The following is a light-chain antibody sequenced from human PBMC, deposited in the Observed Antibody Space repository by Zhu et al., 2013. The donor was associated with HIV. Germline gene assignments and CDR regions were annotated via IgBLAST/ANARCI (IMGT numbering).Light chain of an antibody. CDR1: QIISSW. J-gene: IGKJ1*01. V-gene: IGKV1-5*01. CDR3: QQYYTSWT. Sequence: DIQMTQSPSTLSASVGDRVTITCRASQIISSWLAWYQQKPGKAPKVLIYDASTLQSGVPSRFSGSGSGTEFALTINSLQPDDFATYYCQQYYTSWTFGQGTKVEI. CDR2: DAS.